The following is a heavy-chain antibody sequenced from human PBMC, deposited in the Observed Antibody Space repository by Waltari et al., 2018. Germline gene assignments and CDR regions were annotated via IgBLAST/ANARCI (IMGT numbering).Heavy chain of an antibody. J-gene: IGHJ4*02. CDR1: GGTFSSYA. CDR2: IIPIFGTA. Sequence: QVQLVQSGAEVQKPGSSVKVSCKASGGTFSSYAISGVRQAPGHGLEWMGGIIPIFGTANYAQKFQGRVTITADESTSTAYMELSSLRSEDTAVYYCASVSLRLWELSLFHYFDYWGQGTLVTVSS. CDR3: ASVSLRLWELSLFHYFDY. D-gene: IGHD3-16*02. V-gene: IGHV1-69*01.